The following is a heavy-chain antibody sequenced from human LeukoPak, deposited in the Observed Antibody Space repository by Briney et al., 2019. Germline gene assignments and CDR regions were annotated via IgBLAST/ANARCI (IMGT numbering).Heavy chain of an antibody. V-gene: IGHV1-18*01. J-gene: IGHJ3*02. CDR2: ISGYGNT. CDR1: GYTSTSYG. D-gene: IGHD5-18*01. Sequence: ASVKVSCKASGYTSTSYGVSWVRQAPGQGLEWMGWISGYGNTNSVQKLQGRVTMTTDTSTSTAYMELRSLRSEDAAVYYCARGMGYSYGHPQGAFDIWGQGTMVTVSS. CDR3: ARGMGYSYGHPQGAFDI.